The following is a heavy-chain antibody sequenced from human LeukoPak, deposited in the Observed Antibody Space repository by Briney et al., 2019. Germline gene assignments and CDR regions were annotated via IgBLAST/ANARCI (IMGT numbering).Heavy chain of an antibody. CDR3: ARDRWVLGAFDI. CDR2: IYYSGST. Sequence: PSETLSLTCTVSGGSISSGGYYWSWIRQHPGKGLEWIGYIYYSGSTYYNPSLKSRVTISVDTSKNQFSLKLSSVTAADTAVYYCARDRWVLGAFDIWGQGTMVTVSS. D-gene: IGHD5-24*01. V-gene: IGHV4-31*03. J-gene: IGHJ3*02. CDR1: GGSISSGGYY.